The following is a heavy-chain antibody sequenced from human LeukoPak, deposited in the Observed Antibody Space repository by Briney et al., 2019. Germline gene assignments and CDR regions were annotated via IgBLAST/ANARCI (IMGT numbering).Heavy chain of an antibody. CDR2: IYHSGNT. CDR3: ARDGDCSGGSCSLALDF. J-gene: IGHJ3*01. V-gene: IGHV4-4*02. D-gene: IGHD2-15*01. CDR1: GGSISSSNW. Sequence: SKTLSLTCAVSGGSISSSNWWSWVRQPPGKGLEWIGEIYHSGNTNYSPSLKSRVTMSVDKSKNHFSLKLSSVTAADTAVYYCARDGDCSGGSCSLALDFWGQGTLVTVSS.